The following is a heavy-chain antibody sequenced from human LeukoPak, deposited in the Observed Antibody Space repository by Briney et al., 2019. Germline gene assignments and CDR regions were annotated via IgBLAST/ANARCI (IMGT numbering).Heavy chain of an antibody. CDR3: ARAIGYCSGTSCYSEYFQH. CDR1: GFTFSDYY. Sequence: PGGSLRLSCAASGFTFSDYYMSWIRQAPGKGLEWVSYISSSSSYTNYADSVKGRFTISRDNAKNSLYLQMNSLRAEDTAVYYCARAIGYCSGTSCYSEYFQHWGQGTLVTVSS. J-gene: IGHJ1*01. D-gene: IGHD2-2*01. V-gene: IGHV3-11*05. CDR2: ISSSSSYT.